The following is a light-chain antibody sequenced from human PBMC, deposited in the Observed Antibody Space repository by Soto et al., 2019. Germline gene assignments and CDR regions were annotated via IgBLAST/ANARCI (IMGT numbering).Light chain of an antibody. V-gene: IGKV4-1*01. CDR2: WAS. Sequence: DIVMTQSPDSLAVSLGERATINCRSIQSVLYSSSNKNYLAWYQQKPGQPPKLLIYWASTRESGVPDRFSGSGSGTDFTLTISSLQAEDGAVYYCQQYCSSPWTFGQGTKVEIK. J-gene: IGKJ1*01. CDR1: QSVLYSSSNKNY. CDR3: QQYCSSPWT.